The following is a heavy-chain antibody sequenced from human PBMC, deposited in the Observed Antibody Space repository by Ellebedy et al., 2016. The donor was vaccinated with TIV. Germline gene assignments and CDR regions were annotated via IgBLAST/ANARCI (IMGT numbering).Heavy chain of an antibody. CDR2: IYHSGST. Sequence: MPGGSLRLSCPVSGGSIRSSNWWGWVRKPPGKGLEWIGEIYHSGSTNYNPSLKSRVTISVDKCKNQFSLKLSSVTAADTAVYYCARGRRTYCGGDCYRIDIWGQGTMVTVSS. CDR3: ARGRRTYCGGDCYRIDI. V-gene: IGHV4-4*02. CDR1: GGSIRSSNW. J-gene: IGHJ3*02. D-gene: IGHD2-21*02.